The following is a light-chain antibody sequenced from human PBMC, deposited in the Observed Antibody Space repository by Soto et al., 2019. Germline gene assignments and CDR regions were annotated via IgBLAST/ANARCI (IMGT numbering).Light chain of an antibody. CDR2: DAS. J-gene: IGKJ4*01. Sequence: EIVLTQSPATLSLSPGERATLSCRASQSVSSYLAWYQQKPGQAPRLLIYDASTRVTGIPARFSGSGSGTDFTLTISSLEPEDFAFYYCQQRSNWPLTFGGGTKVEIK. V-gene: IGKV3-11*01. CDR1: QSVSSY. CDR3: QQRSNWPLT.